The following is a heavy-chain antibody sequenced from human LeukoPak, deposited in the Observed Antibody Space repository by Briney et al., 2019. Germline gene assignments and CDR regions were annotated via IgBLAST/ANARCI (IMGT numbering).Heavy chain of an antibody. J-gene: IGHJ5*02. CDR2: INPNSGGT. CDR1: GYTFTGYY. D-gene: IGHD2-15*01. Sequence: ASVKVSCKASGYTFTGYYMHWVRQAPGQGLEWMGWINPNSGGTNYAQKFQGRVTMTRDTSISTAYMELSRLRSDDTAVYYCARDADIGYTFLGWFDPWGQGTLVTVSS. CDR3: ARDADIGYTFLGWFDP. V-gene: IGHV1-2*02.